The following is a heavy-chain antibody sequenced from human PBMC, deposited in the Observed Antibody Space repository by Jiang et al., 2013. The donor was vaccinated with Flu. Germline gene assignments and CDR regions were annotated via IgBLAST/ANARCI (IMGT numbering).Heavy chain of an antibody. V-gene: IGHV4-61*02. CDR1: GGSISSGSYY. CDR3: ARSWVRNPYYFDY. Sequence: TVSGGSISSGSYYWSWIRQPAGKGLEWIGRIYTSGSTNYNPSLKSRVTISVDTSKNQFSLKLSSVTAADTAVYYCARSWVRNPYYFDYWGQGTLVTVSS. CDR2: IYTSGST. J-gene: IGHJ4*02. D-gene: IGHD3-16*01.